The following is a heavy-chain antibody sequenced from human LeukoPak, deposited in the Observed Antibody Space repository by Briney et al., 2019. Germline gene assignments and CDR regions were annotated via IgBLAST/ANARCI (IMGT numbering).Heavy chain of an antibody. V-gene: IGHV4-34*01. CDR2: INHSGST. CDR3: ARYHVLLWFGESGYFDY. Sequence: SETLSLTCAVYGGSFSGYYWSWIRQPPGKGLEWIGEINHSGSTNYNPSLKSRVTISVDTSKNQFSLKLSSVTAADTAVYYCARYHVLLWFGESGYFDYWGQGTLVTVSS. CDR1: GGSFSGYY. D-gene: IGHD3-10*01. J-gene: IGHJ4*02.